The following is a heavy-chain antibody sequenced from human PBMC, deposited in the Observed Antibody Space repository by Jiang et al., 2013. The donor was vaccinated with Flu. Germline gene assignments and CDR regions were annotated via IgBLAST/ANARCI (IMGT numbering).Heavy chain of an antibody. Sequence: SGAEVKKPGASVKISCKASGYTFNSHAIFWMRQVPGQRLEWIGWISIGSGNTKYSENFQGRVIITSDTSASMAYMELTYLRSEDSVVYYCARGTYPAGWGYSDYWGQGTLITVSS. CDR2: ISIGSGNT. CDR1: GYTFNSHA. D-gene: IGHD6-19*01. V-gene: IGHV1-3*04. J-gene: IGHJ4*02. CDR3: ARGTYPAGWGYSDY.